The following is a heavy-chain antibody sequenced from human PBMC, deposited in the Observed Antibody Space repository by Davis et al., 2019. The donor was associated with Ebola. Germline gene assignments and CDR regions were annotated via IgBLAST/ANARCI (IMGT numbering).Heavy chain of an antibody. Sequence: GESLKISCGASGFTFSTYWMHWVRQAPGKGLVWVSRINGDGSAANYADSVKGRFTVSRDNAKNTLYLQINSLRVEDTAVYYCAKDFDVAWGIWGQGTTVTVSS. V-gene: IGHV3-74*01. CDR1: GFTFSTYW. J-gene: IGHJ3*02. CDR3: AKDFDVAWGI. CDR2: INGDGSAA. D-gene: IGHD3-16*01.